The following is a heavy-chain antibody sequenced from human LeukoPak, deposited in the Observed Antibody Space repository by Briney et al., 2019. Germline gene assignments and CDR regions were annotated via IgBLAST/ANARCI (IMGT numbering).Heavy chain of an antibody. Sequence: PWASVKVSCKASGYNFTTYGVSWVRQAPGQRPEWMGWISCYNGNSKSSEKFQGRVTMTIETSTSTVYMELRTLKNDDTAVYYCARDAGDGMDVWGLGTTVIVSS. CDR2: ISCYNGNS. V-gene: IGHV1-18*01. CDR3: ARDAGDGMDV. J-gene: IGHJ6*02. CDR1: GYNFTTYG.